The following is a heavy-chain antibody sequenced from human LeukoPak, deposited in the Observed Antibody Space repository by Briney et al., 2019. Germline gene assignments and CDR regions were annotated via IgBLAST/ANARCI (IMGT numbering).Heavy chain of an antibody. CDR2: ISSSGSTI. V-gene: IGHV3-11*01. CDR1: GFTFSDYY. D-gene: IGHD2-15*01. CDR3: AKGATGLRIVGDD. Sequence: GGSLRLSCTASGFTFSDYYMSWIRQAPGKGLEWVSYISSSGSTIYYADSVKGRFTISRDNAKNSLYLQMDSLRAEDTAVYYCAKGATGLRIVGDDWGQGTLVTVSS. J-gene: IGHJ4*02.